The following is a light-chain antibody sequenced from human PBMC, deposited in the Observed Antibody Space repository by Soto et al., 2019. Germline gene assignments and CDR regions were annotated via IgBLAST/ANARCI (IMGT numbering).Light chain of an antibody. V-gene: IGKV3-11*01. CDR3: QQRYNWPLT. CDR2: DAS. CDR1: QSVSSY. Sequence: EILLTQSPSTLALSPGERATLSCRASQSVSSYLAWYQRKPGQAPRLLIYDASNRATGIPARFSGSGSATDFTLTISSLEPEDFEVYYCQQRYNWPLTFGGGTKVDIK. J-gene: IGKJ4*01.